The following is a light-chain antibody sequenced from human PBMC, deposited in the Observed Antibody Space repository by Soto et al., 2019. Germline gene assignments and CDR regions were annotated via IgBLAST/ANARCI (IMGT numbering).Light chain of an antibody. CDR2: GAS. V-gene: IGKV3-15*01. J-gene: IGKJ3*01. CDR1: QSVSSN. Sequence: EIVMTQSPATLSVSPGERATLSCRASQSVSSNLAWYQQKPGQAPRLLIYGASTRATGIPARFSGSGSGTEFTLTISSLQSEDFAVYCCQQYNNLPFTFGPGTKVDIK. CDR3: QQYNNLPFT.